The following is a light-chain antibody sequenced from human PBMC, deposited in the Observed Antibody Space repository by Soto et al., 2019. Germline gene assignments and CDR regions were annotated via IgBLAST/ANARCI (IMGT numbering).Light chain of an antibody. Sequence: QSVLTQPPSASGTPGQTVAISCSGSNSNFGSNTVNWYQQFPGTAPKLLIYGNNQRPSGVSDRFSGSKSGNTASLTISGLQAEDEAEYFCSSYSTISNLVFGTGTQLTVL. CDR1: NSNFGSNT. V-gene: IGLV1-44*01. J-gene: IGLJ1*01. CDR2: GNN. CDR3: SSYSTISNLV.